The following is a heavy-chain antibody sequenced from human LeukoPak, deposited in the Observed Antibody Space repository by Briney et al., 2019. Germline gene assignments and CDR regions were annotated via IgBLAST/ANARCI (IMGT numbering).Heavy chain of an antibody. CDR1: GFTFSSYA. Sequence: PGGSLRLSCAASGFTFSSYAMHWVRQAPGKGLEWVAVISYDGSNKYYADSVKGRFTISRDNSKNTLYLQMNSLRAEDTAVYYCARGLREYSSSWYFFGSGYYYMDVWGKGTTVTVSS. D-gene: IGHD6-13*01. V-gene: IGHV3-30*04. CDR3: ARGLREYSSSWYFFGSGYYYMDV. CDR2: ISYDGSNK. J-gene: IGHJ6*03.